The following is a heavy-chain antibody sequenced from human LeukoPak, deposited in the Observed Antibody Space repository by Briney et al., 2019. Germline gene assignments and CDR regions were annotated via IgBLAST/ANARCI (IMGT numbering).Heavy chain of an antibody. D-gene: IGHD3-10*01. J-gene: IGHJ6*03. CDR3: ARGLVRGVRYYYYMDV. Sequence: ASVKVSCKASGYTFTSYAMHWVRQAPGQRLEWMGWINAGNGNTKYSQEFQGRVTITADKSTSTAYMELSSQRSEDTAVYYCARGLVRGVRYYYYMDVWGKGTTVTVSS. CDR2: INAGNGNT. V-gene: IGHV1-3*03. CDR1: GYTFTSYA.